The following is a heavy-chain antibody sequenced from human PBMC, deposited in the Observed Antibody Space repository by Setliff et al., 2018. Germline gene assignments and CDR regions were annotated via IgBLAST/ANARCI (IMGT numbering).Heavy chain of an antibody. CDR3: ARALGGISAAGNNWLDS. J-gene: IGHJ5*01. CDR1: GGTFSNHA. D-gene: IGHD6-13*01. Sequence: SVKVSCKASGGTFSNHAISWVRQAPGQGLEWMGGIIPLLETSKYAQKFQGRVTITADQTTNTAHMEWTSLRSEDTAVYYCARALGGISAAGNNWLDSWGQGTLVTVSS. CDR2: IIPLLETS. V-gene: IGHV1-69*10.